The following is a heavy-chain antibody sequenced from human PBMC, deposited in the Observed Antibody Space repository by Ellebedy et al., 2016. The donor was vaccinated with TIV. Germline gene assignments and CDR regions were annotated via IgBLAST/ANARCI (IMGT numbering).Heavy chain of an antibody. Sequence: GESLKISCAASGFNVSSNYMSWVRQSPGKGLEWVSSIRSTGSDKYYAESVKGRFTISRDNAQDTLFLQMNSLRAEDTAVYFCSRGWSTPDSWGQGTLVIVSS. J-gene: IGHJ4*02. CDR2: IRSTGSDK. CDR3: SRGWSTPDS. D-gene: IGHD2-15*01. V-gene: IGHV3-21*06. CDR1: GFNVSSNY.